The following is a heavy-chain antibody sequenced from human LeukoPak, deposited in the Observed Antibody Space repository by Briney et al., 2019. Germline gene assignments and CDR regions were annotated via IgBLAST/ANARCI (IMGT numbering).Heavy chain of an antibody. J-gene: IGHJ5*02. D-gene: IGHD3-22*01. CDR1: GGSISSYY. Sequence: SETLSLTCTVSGGSISSYYWSWIRQSPGKGLECIGYIHYTGSTNYNPSLKSRVTISVETSKNQFSLKLSSVTAADTAVYYCARARASYDSKAFDPWGQGTLVTVSS. V-gene: IGHV4-59*01. CDR2: IHYTGST. CDR3: ARARASYDSKAFDP.